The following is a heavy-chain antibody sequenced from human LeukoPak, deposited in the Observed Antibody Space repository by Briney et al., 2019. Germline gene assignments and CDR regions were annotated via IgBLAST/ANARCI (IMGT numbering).Heavy chain of an antibody. CDR1: GYTFTSYD. CDR2: MNPNSGNT. CDR3: ARAYCGGDCYSVYYYYYMDV. D-gene: IGHD2-21*02. V-gene: IGHV1-8*01. Sequence: APVKVSCKASGYTFTSYDINWVRQATGQGLEWMGWMNPNSGNTGYAQKFQGRVTMTRNTSISTAYMELSSLRSEDTAVYYCARAYCGGDCYSVYYYYYMDVWGKGTTVTVSS. J-gene: IGHJ6*03.